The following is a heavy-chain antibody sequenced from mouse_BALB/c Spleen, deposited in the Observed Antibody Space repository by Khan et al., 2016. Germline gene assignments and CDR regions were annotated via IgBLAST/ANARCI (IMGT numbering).Heavy chain of an antibody. CDR1: GLIIKDTY. CDR2: IVPPTGNT. J-gene: IGHJ2*03. V-gene: IGHV14-3*02. CDR3: ARMARK. Sequence: EVQLQESGAELVKSGATVTLSCTASGLIIKDTYMHWLKQSPEQGLEWIGRIVPPTGNTKYDPKFQGKATITADTSSNRADLHLSSLTSEDTGGYYCARMARKWGQGTSLTGSS.